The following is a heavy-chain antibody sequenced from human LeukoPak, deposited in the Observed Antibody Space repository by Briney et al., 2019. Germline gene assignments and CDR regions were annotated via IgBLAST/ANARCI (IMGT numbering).Heavy chain of an antibody. CDR3: ASQSGYYYYMDV. V-gene: IGHV4-59*01. D-gene: IGHD2-15*01. CDR2: IYYSGST. CDR1: GGSISSYY. Sequence: SETLSLTCTVSGGSISSYYWSWIRQPPGKGLEWIGYIYYSGSTNYNPSLKSRVTISVDTSKNQFSLKLSSVTAADTAVYYCASQSGYYYYMDVWGKGTTVTVSS. J-gene: IGHJ6*03.